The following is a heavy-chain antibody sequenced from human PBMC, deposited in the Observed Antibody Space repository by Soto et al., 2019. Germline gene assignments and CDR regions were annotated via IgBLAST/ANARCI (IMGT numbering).Heavy chain of an antibody. CDR3: ARDSYDYAWGSYRYSSYYFDY. D-gene: IGHD3-16*02. CDR1: GFTFRSYW. CDR2: IKQDGSEK. V-gene: IGHV3-7*01. J-gene: IGHJ4*02. Sequence: GSLRLSCAASGFTFRSYWMSWVRQAPGKGLEWVANIKQDGSEKYYVDSVKGRFTISRDNAKNSLYLQMNSLRAEDTAVYYCARDSYDYAWGSYRYSSYYFDYWGQGTMVTVSS.